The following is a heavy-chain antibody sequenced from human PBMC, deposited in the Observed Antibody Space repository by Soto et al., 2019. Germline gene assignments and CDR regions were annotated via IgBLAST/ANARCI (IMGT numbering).Heavy chain of an antibody. D-gene: IGHD3-3*01. CDR2: IYYSGST. Sequence: PSGTLALTCAVSGGSISSYYWSWIRQPPGKGLEWIGYIYYSGSTYYNPSLKSRVTISVDTSKNQFSLKLSSVTAADTAVYYCASLRPPPDFWSGYYWGDNGMDVWGQGTTVTVSS. J-gene: IGHJ6*02. CDR3: ASLRPPPDFWSGYYWGDNGMDV. CDR1: GGSISSYY. V-gene: IGHV4-59*04.